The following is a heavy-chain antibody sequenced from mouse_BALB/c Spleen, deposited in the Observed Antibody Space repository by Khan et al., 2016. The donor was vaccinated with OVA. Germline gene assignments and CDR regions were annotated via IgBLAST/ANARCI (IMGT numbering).Heavy chain of an antibody. J-gene: IGHJ4*01. CDR3: TRFITTTTGDYYAMDY. CDR1: GFIFSSYG. Sequence: EVELVESWGDLVNPGGSLKLSCAASGFIFSSYGMSWVRQTPDKRLEWVATISSGGTYTYYPDSVKGRFTISRDNAKNTLSLQMSSLKSEDTAMYYCTRFITTTTGDYYAMDYWGQGTSVTVSS. D-gene: IGHD1-2*01. CDR2: ISSGGTYT. V-gene: IGHV5-6*01.